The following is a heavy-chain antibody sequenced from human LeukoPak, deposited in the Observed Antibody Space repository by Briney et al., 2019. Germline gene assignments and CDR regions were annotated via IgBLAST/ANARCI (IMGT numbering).Heavy chain of an antibody. Sequence: GGSLRLSCAASGFTFSNYWIYWVRQAPGEGLVWVARINPDGSGATYADSVKGRFTISRDNAKNTLYLQMNSLRAEDTAVYYCARAVVVSAADYWGQGTLVTVSS. V-gene: IGHV3-74*01. CDR1: GFTFSNYW. J-gene: IGHJ4*02. CDR2: INPDGSGA. CDR3: ARAVVVSAADY. D-gene: IGHD2-21*02.